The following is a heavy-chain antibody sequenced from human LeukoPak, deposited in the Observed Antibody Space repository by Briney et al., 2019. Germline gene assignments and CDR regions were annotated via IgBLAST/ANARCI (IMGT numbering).Heavy chain of an antibody. J-gene: IGHJ4*02. CDR2: IYYSGIS. Sequence: GSLRLSCAASGFTVSNNYMNWVRQPPGKGLEWIGSIYYSGISFDNPALKSRVTISVDTSKNQFSLKLSSVTAADTAVYYCARHRSGWLQSSFDYWGQGTLVTVSS. D-gene: IGHD5-24*01. CDR3: ARHRSGWLQSSFDY. V-gene: IGHV4-39*01. CDR1: GFTVSNNY.